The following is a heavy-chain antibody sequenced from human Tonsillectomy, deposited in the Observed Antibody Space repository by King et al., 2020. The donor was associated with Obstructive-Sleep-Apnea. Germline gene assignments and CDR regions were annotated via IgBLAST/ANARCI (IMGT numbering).Heavy chain of an antibody. D-gene: IGHD3-10*01. J-gene: IGHJ4*02. CDR2: IYYSGST. Sequence: VQLQESGPGLVKPSETLSLTCTVSGGSISSYYWSWIRQPPGKGLEWIGYIYYSGSTNYNPSLKIRVTISVDTSKNRFSLKLSSVTAADPAVYYCAGGSSGSYPLDYWGQGTLVTVSS. V-gene: IGHV4-59*01. CDR1: GGSISSYY. CDR3: AGGSSGSYPLDY.